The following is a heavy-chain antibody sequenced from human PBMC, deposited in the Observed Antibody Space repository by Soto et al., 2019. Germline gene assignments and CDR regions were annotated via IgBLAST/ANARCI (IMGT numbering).Heavy chain of an antibody. CDR3: TRHHWLVQGVYYGMGV. CDR2: IRSKANSYAP. J-gene: IGHJ6*01. CDR1: GVTFSGSA. V-gene: IGHV3-73*01. D-gene: IGHD6-19*01. Sequence: GGSLRLSCAASGVTFSGSAMHWVRQAYGKGLEWVCRIRSKANSYAPAYAASVKGRFTISSDDSKNTAYLQMNSLTTDDTAVYYCTRHHWLVQGVYYGMGVWGQGTTVTVSS.